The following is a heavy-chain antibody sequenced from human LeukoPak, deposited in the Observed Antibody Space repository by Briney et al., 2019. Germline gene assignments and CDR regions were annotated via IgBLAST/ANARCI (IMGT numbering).Heavy chain of an antibody. CDR1: GYDFTSYW. J-gene: IGHJ4*02. CDR3: ARHRSSGYYDY. CDR2: IYPGDSDT. V-gene: IGHV5-51*01. Sequence: GESLKISCKGSGYDFTSYWIGWVRQMPGKGLEWMGIIYPGDSDTRNNPSFQGQVTISADKSISTAYLQWSSLKASDTAVYYCARHRSSGYYDYWGQGTLVTVSS. D-gene: IGHD3-22*01.